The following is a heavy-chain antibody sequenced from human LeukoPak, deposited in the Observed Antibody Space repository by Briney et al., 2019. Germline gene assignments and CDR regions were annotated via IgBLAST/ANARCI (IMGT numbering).Heavy chain of an antibody. CDR3: ARHPPPYGGG. D-gene: IGHD4/OR15-4a*01. CDR2: INHSGST. CDR1: GGSFSGYY. V-gene: IGHV4-34*01. J-gene: IGHJ4*02. Sequence: PSETLSHTCAVYGGSFSGYYWSWIRQPPGKGLEWIGEINHSGSTNYNPSLKSRVAISVDTSKNQFSLKLSSVTAADTAVYYCARHPPPYGGGWGQGTLVTVSS.